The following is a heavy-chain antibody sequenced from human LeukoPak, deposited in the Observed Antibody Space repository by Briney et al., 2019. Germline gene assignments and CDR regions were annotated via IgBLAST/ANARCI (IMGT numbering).Heavy chain of an antibody. J-gene: IGHJ4*02. V-gene: IGHV4-59*01. CDR3: ARDRPGKGLFDY. Sequence: SETLSLTCTVSGGSISSYYWSWIRQPPGKGLEWIGYMFYSGSTNYNPSLKSRVTISVDTSKNQFSLKLTSVTAADTAVYYCARDRPGKGLFDYWGQGTLVTVSS. CDR1: GGSISSYY. CDR2: MFYSGST.